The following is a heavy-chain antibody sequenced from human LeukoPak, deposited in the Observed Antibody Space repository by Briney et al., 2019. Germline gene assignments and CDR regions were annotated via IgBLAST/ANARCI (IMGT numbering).Heavy chain of an antibody. CDR1: GYTFTNYC. CDR3: ARKEVAVRHDY. Sequence: GASVKVSCKASGYTFTNYCITWVRQAPGQGLEWMGWISGYNGHTDYAQKLQGRVTMTTDTSTSTAYMELRSLRSDDTAVYYCARKEVAVRHDYWGQGTLVTVSS. V-gene: IGHV1-18*01. J-gene: IGHJ4*02. CDR2: ISGYNGHT. D-gene: IGHD5-12*01.